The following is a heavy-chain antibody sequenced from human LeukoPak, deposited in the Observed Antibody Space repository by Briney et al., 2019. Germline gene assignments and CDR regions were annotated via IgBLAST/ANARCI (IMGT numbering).Heavy chain of an antibody. V-gene: IGHV4-39*07. Sequence: SETLSLTCTVSGGSISSSSYYWGWIRQPPGKGLEWIGEINHSGSTNYNPSLKSRVTISVDTSKNQFSLKLSSVTAADTAVYYCASLNYYDSSGYLSWGQGTLVTVSS. D-gene: IGHD3-22*01. J-gene: IGHJ5*02. CDR1: GGSISSSSYY. CDR2: INHSGST. CDR3: ASLNYYDSSGYLS.